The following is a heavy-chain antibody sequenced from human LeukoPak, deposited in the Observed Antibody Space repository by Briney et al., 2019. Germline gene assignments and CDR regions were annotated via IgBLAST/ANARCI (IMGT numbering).Heavy chain of an antibody. D-gene: IGHD1-26*01. CDR1: GFTFSNYA. J-gene: IGHJ4*02. CDR2: ISGSADNT. CDR3: AKERESYFEFDL. Sequence: GGSLRLSCAASGFTFSNYAMSWVRQAPGKGLEWVSAISGSADNTYYVDSVKGRFTISRDNSRNTLYLQMNSLRAEDTAIYYCAKERESYFEFDLWGQGTLVTVSS. V-gene: IGHV3-23*01.